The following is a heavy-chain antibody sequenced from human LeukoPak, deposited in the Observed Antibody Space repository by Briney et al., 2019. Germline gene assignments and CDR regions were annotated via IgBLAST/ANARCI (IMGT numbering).Heavy chain of an antibody. Sequence: ASVKLSCKASGYTFTGYYMHWVRQAPRQGLEWMGWINPNSGGTNYAQKFQGRVTMTRDTSISTAYMELSRLRSDDTAVYYCNVIFGVVNGLDYWGQGTLVTVSS. CDR3: NVIFGVVNGLDY. CDR2: INPNSGGT. D-gene: IGHD3-3*01. CDR1: GYTFTGYY. J-gene: IGHJ4*02. V-gene: IGHV1-2*02.